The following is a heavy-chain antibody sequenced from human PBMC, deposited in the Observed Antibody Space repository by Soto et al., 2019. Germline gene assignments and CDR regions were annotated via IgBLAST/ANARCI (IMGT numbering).Heavy chain of an antibody. CDR1: GFTFSSYS. CDR2: ISSSSSYI. CDR3: ARDPKGEYFDY. J-gene: IGHJ4*02. V-gene: IGHV3-21*01. Sequence: GSLRLSCAASGFTFSSYSMNWVRQAPGKGLEWVSSISSSSSYIYYADSVKGRFTVSRDNAKNSLYLQMNSLRAEDTAVYYCARDPKGEYFDYWGQGTLVTVSS. D-gene: IGHD3-16*01.